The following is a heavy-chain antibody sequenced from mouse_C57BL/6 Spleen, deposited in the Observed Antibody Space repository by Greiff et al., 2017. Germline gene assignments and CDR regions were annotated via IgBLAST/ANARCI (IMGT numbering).Heavy chain of an antibody. CDR3: ARGRYYGNYVDYYAMDY. J-gene: IGHJ4*01. D-gene: IGHD2-1*01. V-gene: IGHV1-9*01. CDR1: GYTFTGYW. CDR2: ILPGSGST. Sequence: QVQLQQSGAELMKPGASVKLSCKATGYTFTGYWIEWVKQRPGHGLEWIGEILPGSGSTNYNEKFKGKATFTADTSSNTAYMQLSRLTTEDSAIYYCARGRYYGNYVDYYAMDYWGQGTSVTVSS.